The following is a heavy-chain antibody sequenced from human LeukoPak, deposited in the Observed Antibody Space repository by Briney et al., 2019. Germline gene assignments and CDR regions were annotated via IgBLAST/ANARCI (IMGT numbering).Heavy chain of an antibody. Sequence: GGSLRLSCVASGFTFSSYAMSWVRQAPGKGLEWVPAISGSGGSTYYADSVKGRFTISRDNSKNTLYLQMNSLRAEDTAVYYCAKGRYESSGFNWAAWGQGTLVTVSS. V-gene: IGHV3-23*01. CDR2: ISGSGGST. D-gene: IGHD3-22*01. J-gene: IGHJ4*02. CDR1: GFTFSSYA. CDR3: AKGRYESSGFNWAA.